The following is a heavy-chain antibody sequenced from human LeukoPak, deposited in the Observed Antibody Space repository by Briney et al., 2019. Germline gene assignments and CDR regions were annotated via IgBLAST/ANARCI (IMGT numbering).Heavy chain of an antibody. CDR3: ANLSPRWIQLRPQDY. D-gene: IGHD5-18*01. CDR1: GFTFSSYA. CDR2: ISYDGSNK. V-gene: IGHV3-30-3*01. J-gene: IGHJ4*02. Sequence: GRSLRLSCAASGFTFSSYAMHWVRQAPGKGLEWVAVISYDGSNKYYADSVKGRFTISRDNSKNTLYLQMNGLRAEDTAVYYCANLSPRWIQLRPQDYWGQGTLVTVSS.